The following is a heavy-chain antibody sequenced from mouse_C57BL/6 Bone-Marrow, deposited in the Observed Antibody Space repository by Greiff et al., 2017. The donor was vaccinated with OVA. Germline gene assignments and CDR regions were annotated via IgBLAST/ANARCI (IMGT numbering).Heavy chain of an antibody. D-gene: IGHD2-4*01. CDR3: AREAYDFAWFAY. CDR2: IGPGSGST. Sequence: QVQLQQSGAELVKPGASVKISCKASGYTFTDYYINWVKLRPGQGLAWIGKIGPGSGSTYYNEKFKGKATLTADKSSSTAYMQLSSLTSEVSAVYFCAREAYDFAWFAYWGQWTLVTVSA. J-gene: IGHJ3*01. CDR1: GYTFTDYY. V-gene: IGHV1-77*01.